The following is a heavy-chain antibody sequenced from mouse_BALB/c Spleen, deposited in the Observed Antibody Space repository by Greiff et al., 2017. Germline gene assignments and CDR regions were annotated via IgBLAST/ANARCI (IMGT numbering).Heavy chain of an antibody. V-gene: IGHV1-69*01. CDR2: IDTSDSYT. D-gene: IGHD1-2*01. J-gene: IGHJ2*01. CDR3: ARSTTATSFDY. CDR1: GYTFSDYW. Sequence: QVQLQQPGAELVMPGASVKMSCKASGYTFSDYWMHWVKQRPGQGLEWIGAIDTSDSYTSYNQKFKGKATLTVDESSSTAYMQLSSLTSEDSAVYYCARSTTATSFDYWGQGTTLTVSS.